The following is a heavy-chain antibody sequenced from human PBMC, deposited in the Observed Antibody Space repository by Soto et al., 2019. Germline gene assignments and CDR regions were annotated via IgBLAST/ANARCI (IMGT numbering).Heavy chain of an antibody. J-gene: IGHJ4*02. Sequence: QITLKESGPTLVKPTQTLTLTCTFSGFSLSTSGVGVGWIRQPPGKALEWLALIYWDDDKRYSPSLKSRLTITKDTSKNQVVLTMTNIDPVDTATYYCAHRRSDSSFDYWGQGTLVTVSS. V-gene: IGHV2-5*02. CDR1: GFSLSTSGVG. D-gene: IGHD3-22*01. CDR2: IYWDDDK. CDR3: AHRRSDSSFDY.